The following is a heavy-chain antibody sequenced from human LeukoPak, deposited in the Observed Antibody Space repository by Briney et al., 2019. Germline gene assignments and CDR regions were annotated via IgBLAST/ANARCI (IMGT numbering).Heavy chain of an antibody. CDR1: GASISSSSYY. J-gene: IGHJ4*02. CDR3: AREIVGEYSNYKDY. CDR2: MSYSGST. D-gene: IGHD4-11*01. Sequence: PSETLSLTCTVSGASISSSSYYWGWIRQPPGKGLEWIGSMSYSGSTYYNPSLKSRVTISGDTSKNQFSLKLSSVTVADTAVYYCAREIVGEYSNYKDYWGQGTLVTVSS. V-gene: IGHV4-39*07.